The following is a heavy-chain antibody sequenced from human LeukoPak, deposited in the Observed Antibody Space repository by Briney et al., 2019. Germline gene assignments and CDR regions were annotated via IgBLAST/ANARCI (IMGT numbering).Heavy chain of an antibody. CDR2: ISASSTTI. Sequence: GGSLRLSCAASGFTFSSYSMNWVRQAPGKRLEWVSYISASSTTIYYADSVKGRFTISRDNAKNSLYLQMNSLRAEDTAVYYCAKDLYSNYGPADYWGQGNLVTVSS. D-gene: IGHD4-11*01. CDR3: AKDLYSNYGPADY. J-gene: IGHJ4*02. V-gene: IGHV3-48*01. CDR1: GFTFSSYS.